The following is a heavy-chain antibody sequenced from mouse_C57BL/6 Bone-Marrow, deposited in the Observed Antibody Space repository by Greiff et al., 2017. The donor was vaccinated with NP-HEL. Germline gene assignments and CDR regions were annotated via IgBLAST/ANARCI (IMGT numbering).Heavy chain of an antibody. CDR2: ILPGSGST. CDR3: ARERVYYGSSYWYFDV. V-gene: IGHV1-9*01. J-gene: IGHJ1*03. D-gene: IGHD1-1*01. CDR1: GYTFTGYW. Sequence: VQLKQSGAELMKPGASVKLSCKATGYTFTGYWIEWVKQRPGHGLEWIGEILPGSGSTNYNEKFKGKATFTADTSSNTAYMQLSSLTTEDSAIYYCARERVYYGSSYWYFDVWGTGTTVTVSS.